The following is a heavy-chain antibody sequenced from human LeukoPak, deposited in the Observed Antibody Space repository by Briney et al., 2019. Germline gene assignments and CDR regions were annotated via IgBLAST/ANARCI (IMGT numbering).Heavy chain of an antibody. J-gene: IGHJ4*02. CDR1: SYTFTSYG. CDR2: ISAYNGNT. V-gene: IGHV1-18*01. CDR3: ATSPRGYIRRGGAFFDY. D-gene: IGHD5-12*01. Sequence: GASVKVSCKASSYTFTSYGISWVRQAPGQGLEWMGWISAYNGNTNYAQKLQGRVTITADESTSTAYMELSSLRSEDTAVYYCATSPRGYIRRGGAFFDYWGQGTLVTVSS.